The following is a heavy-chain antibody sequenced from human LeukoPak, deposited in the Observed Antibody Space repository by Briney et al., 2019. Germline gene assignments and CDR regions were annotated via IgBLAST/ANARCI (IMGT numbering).Heavy chain of an antibody. CDR3: ASVPGTTVTTDY. Sequence: PGGSLRLSCAASGFTLSSYAISWVRQAPGKELEWVSAIGVSGGSTYYANSVKGRFTISRDNTQNTLYLQMNSLRAEDTAVYYCASVPGTTVTTDYWGQGTLVTVSS. J-gene: IGHJ4*02. D-gene: IGHD4-17*01. CDR1: GFTLSSYA. V-gene: IGHV3-23*01. CDR2: IGVSGGST.